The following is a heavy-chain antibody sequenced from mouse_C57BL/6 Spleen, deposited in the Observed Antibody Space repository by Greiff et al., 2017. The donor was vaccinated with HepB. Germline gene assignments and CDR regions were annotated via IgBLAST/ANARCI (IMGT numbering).Heavy chain of an antibody. CDR3: ARSGNYYGSSYGYYFDY. V-gene: IGHV1-69*01. CDR1: GYTFTSYW. CDR2: IDPSDSYT. Sequence: VQLQQSGAELVMPGASVKLSCKASGYTFTSYWMHWVKQRPGQGLEWIGEIDPSDSYTNYNQKFKGKSTLTVEKSSSTAYMQLSSLTSEDSAVYYCARSGNYYGSSYGYYFDYWGQGTTLTVSS. D-gene: IGHD1-1*01. J-gene: IGHJ2*01.